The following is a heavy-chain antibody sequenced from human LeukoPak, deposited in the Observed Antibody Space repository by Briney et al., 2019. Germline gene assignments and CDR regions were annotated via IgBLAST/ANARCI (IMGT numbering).Heavy chain of an antibody. CDR2: ISSSSSYI. CDR3: ARDQRVITMTLDY. V-gene: IGHV3-21*01. Sequence: PGGSLRLSCAASGFTFSSYSMNWVRQAPGKGLEWVSSISSSSSYIYYADSVKGRFTISRDNAKNSLYLQMNSLRAEDTAVYYCARDQRVITMTLDYWGQGTLVTVSS. CDR1: GFTFSSYS. J-gene: IGHJ4*02. D-gene: IGHD3-22*01.